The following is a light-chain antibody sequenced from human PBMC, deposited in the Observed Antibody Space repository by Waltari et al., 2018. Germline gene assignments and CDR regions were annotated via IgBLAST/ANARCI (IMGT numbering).Light chain of an antibody. V-gene: IGKV4-1*01. CDR1: QNILYNSNNKNY. CDR3: QQYFGTPWT. CDR2: WAP. J-gene: IGKJ1*01. Sequence: DIVLTQSPDSLPVSLGERATINCKSSQNILYNSNNKNYLAWYQKKPGQPPNMLIYWAPPRESGVPARFSGSGSGTDFTLTISSLQAEDVAVYYCQQYFGTPWTFGQGTKVEIK.